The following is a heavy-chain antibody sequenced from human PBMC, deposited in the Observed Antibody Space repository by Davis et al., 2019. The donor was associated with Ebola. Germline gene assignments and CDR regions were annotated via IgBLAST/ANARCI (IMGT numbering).Heavy chain of an antibody. J-gene: IGHJ4*02. CDR3: ARAQFPTTSDH. Sequence: AASVKVSCKTSGYTFITYGISWVRQAPGQGLEWMGWINPHNGNTNYAQNVQGRVIMTSDTATTTAYMEVGRLRSDDTAVYYCARAQFPTTSDHWGQGTLVTVSS. D-gene: IGHD1-1*01. CDR2: INPHNGNT. V-gene: IGHV1-18*04. CDR1: GYTFITYG.